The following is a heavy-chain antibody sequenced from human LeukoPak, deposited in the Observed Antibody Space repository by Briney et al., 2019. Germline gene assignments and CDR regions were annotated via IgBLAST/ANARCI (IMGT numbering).Heavy chain of an antibody. CDR3: ARVRPGVYYMDV. CDR1: GGSISSSIYY. Sequence: SETLSLTCTVSGGSISSSIYYWSWIRQPPGNGLEWIGYIHYSGSTNHNPSLKSRVTISVDSSKNQFSLKLSSVTAADTAVYYCARVRPGVYYMDVWGKGTTVTISS. D-gene: IGHD2-8*01. CDR2: IHYSGST. V-gene: IGHV4-61*01. J-gene: IGHJ6*03.